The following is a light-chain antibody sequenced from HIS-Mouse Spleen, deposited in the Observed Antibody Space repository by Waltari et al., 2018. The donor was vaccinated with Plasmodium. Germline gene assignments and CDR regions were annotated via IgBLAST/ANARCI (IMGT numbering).Light chain of an antibody. J-gene: IGLJ3*02. CDR3: GTWDSSLSAGV. V-gene: IGLV1-51*01. CDR1: SSNIGNNY. Sequence: QSVLTQPPSVSAAPGQKVTISCSGSSSNIGNNYVSWYQQLPGTAPKLLIYDKNKRTSGSPDRFSGSKSGTSATLGITGLQTGDEADYYCGTWDSSLSAGVFGGGTKLTVL. CDR2: DKN.